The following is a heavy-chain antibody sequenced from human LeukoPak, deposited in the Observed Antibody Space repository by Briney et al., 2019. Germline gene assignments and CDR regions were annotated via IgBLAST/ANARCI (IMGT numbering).Heavy chain of an antibody. CDR2: VSAYNGDT. D-gene: IGHD3-22*01. CDR1: GYTFPNYG. V-gene: IGHV1-18*01. J-gene: IGHJ4*02. CDR3: ATYLAQYYYDSSGSFDY. Sequence: ASVKVSCKASGYTFPNYGITWVRQAPGQGLEWMGWVSAYNGDTIYAHDLQGRVTMTTDTSTSTAYMELRSLRSDDTAVYYCATYLAQYYYDSSGSFDYWGQGTLVTVSS.